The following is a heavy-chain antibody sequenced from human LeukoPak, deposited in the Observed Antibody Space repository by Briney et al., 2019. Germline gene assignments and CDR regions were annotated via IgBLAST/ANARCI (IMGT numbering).Heavy chain of an antibody. V-gene: IGHV3-7*03. D-gene: IGHD6-13*01. CDR3: ARDPSYSSSWSYYYYGMDV. J-gene: IGHJ6*04. Sequence: GGSLRLSCAASGFTFSSYWMSWVRQAPGEGLEWVANIKQDGSEKYYVDSVKGRFTISRDNAKNSLYLQMNSLRAEDTAVYYCARDPSYSSSWSYYYYGMDVWGKGTTVTVSS. CDR2: IKQDGSEK. CDR1: GFTFSSYW.